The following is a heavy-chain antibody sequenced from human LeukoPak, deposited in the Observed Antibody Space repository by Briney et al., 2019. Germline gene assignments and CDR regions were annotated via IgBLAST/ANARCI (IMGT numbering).Heavy chain of an antibody. CDR2: IIPIFGTA. D-gene: IGHD4-17*01. Sequence: SVKVSCKASGGTFSSYAISWVRQAPGQGLEWMGGIIPIFGTANYAQKFQGRVTITADESTSTAYMELRSLRSDDTAVYYCARYHGDYDYYFDYWGQGTLVTVSS. J-gene: IGHJ4*02. V-gene: IGHV1-69*13. CDR1: GGTFSSYA. CDR3: ARYHGDYDYYFDY.